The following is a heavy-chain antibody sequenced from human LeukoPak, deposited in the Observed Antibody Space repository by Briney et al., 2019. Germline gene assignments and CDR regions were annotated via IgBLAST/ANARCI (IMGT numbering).Heavy chain of an antibody. D-gene: IGHD4-17*01. V-gene: IGHV4-31*03. CDR3: ARAFSSYRAVTKGSYWYFDL. Sequence: SETLSLTCTVSGGSISSGGYYWSWIRQHPGKGLEWIGYIYYSGSTYYNPSLKSRVTISVDTSKNQFSLKLSSVTAADTAVYYCARAFSSYRAVTKGSYWYFDLWGRGTLVTVSS. CDR1: GGSISSGGYY. J-gene: IGHJ2*01. CDR2: IYYSGST.